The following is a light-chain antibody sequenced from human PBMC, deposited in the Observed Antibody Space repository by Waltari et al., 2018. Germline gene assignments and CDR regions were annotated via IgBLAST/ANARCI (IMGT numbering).Light chain of an antibody. CDR3: QQHGTLPAT. CDR1: QSVGSSS. CDR2: RAS. J-gene: IGKJ1*01. V-gene: IGKV3-20*01. Sequence: EIVLTQSPGTASLSPVERVTLSCRASQSVGSSSLAWYQQKPGQAPRLVIYRASRRATGIPDRFSGSGSGTDFSLTISRLEPEDFAVYYWQQHGTLPATFGQGTKVEIK.